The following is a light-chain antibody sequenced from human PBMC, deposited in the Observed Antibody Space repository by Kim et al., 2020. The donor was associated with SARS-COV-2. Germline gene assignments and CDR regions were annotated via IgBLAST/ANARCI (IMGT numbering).Light chain of an antibody. CDR1: SSDVGGYKY. CDR3: SSYTSTNIVV. V-gene: IGLV2-14*01. CDR2: EVS. J-gene: IGLJ2*01. Sequence: QSALTQPASVSGSPGQSITISCTGTSSDVGGYKYVSWYQQHPGKAPKLMIYEVSNRPSGVSNRFSGSKSGNTASLTISWLQAEDEADYYCSSYTSTNIVVFGGGTQLTVL.